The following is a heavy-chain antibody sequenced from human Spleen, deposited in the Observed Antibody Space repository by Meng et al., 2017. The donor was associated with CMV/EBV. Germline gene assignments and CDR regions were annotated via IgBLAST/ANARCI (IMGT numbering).Heavy chain of an antibody. J-gene: IGHJ5*02. Sequence: GESLKISCAASGFTLSDYYMSWIRQAPGKGLEWVSYISSSGSTIYYADSVEGRFTMSRDNAKNSLYLQMNSLRAEDTAVYYCVAEHDFWSGYHNWFDPWGQGTLVTVSS. CDR2: ISSSGSTI. V-gene: IGHV3-11*04. CDR1: GFTLSDYY. D-gene: IGHD3-3*01. CDR3: VAEHDFWSGYHNWFDP.